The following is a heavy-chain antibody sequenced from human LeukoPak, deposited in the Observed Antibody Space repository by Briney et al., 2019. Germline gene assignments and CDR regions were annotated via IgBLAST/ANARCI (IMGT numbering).Heavy chain of an antibody. CDR1: GFTFSSYG. V-gene: IGHV3-23*01. CDR2: ISGSGGST. CDR3: ARAGSSSSAYPFY. Sequence: GGSLRLSCAASGFTFSSYGMSWVRQAPGKGLEWVSAISGSGGSTYYADSVKGRFTISRDNSKNTLYLQMGSLRAEDMAVYYCARAGSSSSAYPFYWGQGTLVTVSS. D-gene: IGHD6-13*01. J-gene: IGHJ4*02.